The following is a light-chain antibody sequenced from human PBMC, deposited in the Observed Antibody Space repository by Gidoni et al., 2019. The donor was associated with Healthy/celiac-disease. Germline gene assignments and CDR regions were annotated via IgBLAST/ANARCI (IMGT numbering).Light chain of an antibody. Sequence: DIPMSHSPSSLSASVGDRVTITRQASQDSSNYLKWYQQKPGKAPTLLTYDASNLETGVPPRVSGSGSGTDFTFTISSLQPEDIATYYCQQYDKHMYTFGQGTKLEIK. J-gene: IGKJ2*01. V-gene: IGKV1-33*01. CDR2: DAS. CDR1: QDSSNY. CDR3: QQYDKHMYT.